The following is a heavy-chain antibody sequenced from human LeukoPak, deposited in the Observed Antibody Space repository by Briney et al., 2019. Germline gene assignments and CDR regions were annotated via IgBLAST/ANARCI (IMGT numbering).Heavy chain of an antibody. Sequence: SVKVSCKASGGTFSSYAISWVLQAPGQGLEWMGRIIPIFGTANYAQKFQGRVTITADKSTSTAYMELSSLRSEDTAVYYCARDRDNWNTLYYFDYWGQGTLVTVSS. CDR2: IIPIFGTA. J-gene: IGHJ4*02. CDR1: GGTFSSYA. V-gene: IGHV1-69*06. D-gene: IGHD1/OR15-1a*01. CDR3: ARDRDNWNTLYYFDY.